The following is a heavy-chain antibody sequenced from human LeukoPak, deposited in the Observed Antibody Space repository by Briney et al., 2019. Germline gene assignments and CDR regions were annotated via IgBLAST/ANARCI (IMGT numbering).Heavy chain of an antibody. CDR3: ASSLGWFGESPGAFDI. J-gene: IGHJ3*02. Sequence: GGSLRLSCAASGFTFSSYGMHWVRQAPGKGLEWVAFIRYDGSNKYYADSVKGRFTISRDNSKNTLYLQMNSLRAEDTAVYYCASSLGWFGESPGAFDIWGQGTMVTVSS. D-gene: IGHD3-10*01. CDR2: IRYDGSNK. V-gene: IGHV3-30*02. CDR1: GFTFSSYG.